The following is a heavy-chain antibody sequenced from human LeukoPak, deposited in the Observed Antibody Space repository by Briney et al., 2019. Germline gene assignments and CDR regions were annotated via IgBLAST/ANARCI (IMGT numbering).Heavy chain of an antibody. Sequence: GSLRLSCAASGFTFSSYAMSWVRQAPGKGLEWVSAISGSGGSTYYADSVKGRFTISRDNSKNTLYLQMNSLRAEDTAVYYCAKDLLPISDIVVVPAAPDAFDIWGQGTMVTVSS. J-gene: IGHJ3*02. CDR1: GFTFSSYA. D-gene: IGHD2-2*01. CDR3: AKDLLPISDIVVVPAAPDAFDI. CDR2: ISGSGGST. V-gene: IGHV3-23*01.